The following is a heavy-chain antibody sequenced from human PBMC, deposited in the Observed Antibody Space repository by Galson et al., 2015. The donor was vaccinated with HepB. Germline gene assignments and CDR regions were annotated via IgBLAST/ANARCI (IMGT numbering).Heavy chain of an antibody. CDR2: INPSGGST. V-gene: IGHV1-46*01. J-gene: IGHJ5*02. CDR3: ARGGVWATQWLVRGGHWFDP. D-gene: IGHD6-19*01. Sequence: SVKVSCKASGYTFTSYYMHWVRQAPGQGLEWMGIINPSGGSTSYAQKFQGRVTMTRDTSTSTVYMELSSLRSEDTAVYYCARGGVWATQWLVRGGHWFDPWGQGTLVTVSS. CDR1: GYTFTSYY.